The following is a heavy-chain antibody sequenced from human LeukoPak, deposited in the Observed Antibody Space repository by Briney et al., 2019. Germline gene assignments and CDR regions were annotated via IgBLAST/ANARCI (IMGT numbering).Heavy chain of an antibody. CDR1: GFTFSSYG. Sequence: GGSLRLSCAASGFTFSSYGMHWVRQAPGKGLEWVAFIRYDGSNKYYADSVKGRFTISRDNSKNTLYLQMKSLRAEDTAVYYCAKPAAAAGHYYYYMDVWGKGTTVTISS. V-gene: IGHV3-30*02. D-gene: IGHD6-13*01. CDR2: IRYDGSNK. CDR3: AKPAAAAGHYYYYMDV. J-gene: IGHJ6*03.